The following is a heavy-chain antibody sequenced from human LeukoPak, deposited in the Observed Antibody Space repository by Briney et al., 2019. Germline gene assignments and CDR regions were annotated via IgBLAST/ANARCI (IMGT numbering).Heavy chain of an antibody. CDR1: GFTFSDYY. V-gene: IGHV3-11*04. D-gene: IGHD3-3*01. Sequence: PGGSLRLSCAASGFTFSDYYMSWIRQAPGKGLEWVSYISSSGSTIYYADSVKGRFTISRDNPKTSLYLQMNSLRAEDTAVYYCARETTTIWSAHMDVWGKGTTVTVSS. CDR2: ISSSGSTI. CDR3: ARETTTIWSAHMDV. J-gene: IGHJ6*03.